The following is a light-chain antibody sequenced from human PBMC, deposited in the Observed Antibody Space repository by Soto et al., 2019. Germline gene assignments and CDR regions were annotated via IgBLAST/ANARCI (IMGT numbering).Light chain of an antibody. CDR3: QQYDHWLPA. CDR2: ATS. J-gene: IGKJ1*01. CDR1: QSVRGH. Sequence: ETVMTQSPATLSVALGERATLSCRTSQSVRGHVAWYQQKPGQIPRLLIYATSTRATGTPARFSGTGSETEFTLTISSLQSEDFAVYYCQQYDHWLPAFGQGTKVEIK. V-gene: IGKV3-15*01.